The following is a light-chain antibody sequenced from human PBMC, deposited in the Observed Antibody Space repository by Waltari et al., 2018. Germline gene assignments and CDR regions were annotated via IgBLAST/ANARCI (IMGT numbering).Light chain of an antibody. CDR1: SSDVGGSDS. CDR2: DVT. J-gene: IGLJ2*01. Sequence: QSALTQPRPVSGSPGPSVTIPCTGTSSDVGGSDSVSWYQQHPGKAPKLMIYDVTNRPSGVPDRFSGSKSGDTASLTISGLQVEDEADYYCCSYAGSSVLFGGGTKLTVL. V-gene: IGLV2-11*01. CDR3: CSYAGSSVL.